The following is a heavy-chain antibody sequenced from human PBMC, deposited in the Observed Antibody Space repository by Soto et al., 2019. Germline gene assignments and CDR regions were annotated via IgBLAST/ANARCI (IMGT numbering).Heavy chain of an antibody. J-gene: IGHJ6*03. CDR1: GGSISSYY. CDR2: IYYSGST. Sequence: SETLSLTCTVSGGSISSYYWSWIRQPPGKGLEWIGYIYYSGSTNYNPSLKSRVTISVDTSKNQFSLKLSSVTAADTAVYYCAIVVPDYIAARPGDYYYMDVWGKGTTVTVSS. V-gene: IGHV4-59*08. D-gene: IGHD6-6*01. CDR3: AIVVPDYIAARPGDYYYMDV.